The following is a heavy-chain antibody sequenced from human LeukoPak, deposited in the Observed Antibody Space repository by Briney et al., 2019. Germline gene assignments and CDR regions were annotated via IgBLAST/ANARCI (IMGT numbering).Heavy chain of an antibody. Sequence: GASVKVSCKASGYTFTGYYMHWVRQAPGQGLEWMGWINPNSGSTNYAQKFQGRVTMTRDTSISTAYMELSRLRSDDTAVYYCARDLLYGDYVYFQHWGQGTLVTVSS. D-gene: IGHD4-17*01. V-gene: IGHV1-2*02. CDR1: GYTFTGYY. J-gene: IGHJ1*01. CDR2: INPNSGST. CDR3: ARDLLYGDYVYFQH.